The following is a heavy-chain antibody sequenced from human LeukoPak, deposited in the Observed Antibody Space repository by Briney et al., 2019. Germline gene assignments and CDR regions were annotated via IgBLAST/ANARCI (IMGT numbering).Heavy chain of an antibody. V-gene: IGHV4-34*01. CDR3: ARRGVVVVPAAIRNYYYYYMDV. CDR2: INHSGST. D-gene: IGHD2-2*02. Sequence: SETLSLTCAVYGGSFSGYYWSWIRQPPGKGLEWIGEINHSGSTNYNPSLKSRVTISVDTSKNQFSLKLSSVTAADTAVYYCARRGVVVVPAAIRNYYYYYMDVWGKGTTVTVSS. CDR1: GGSFSGYY. J-gene: IGHJ6*03.